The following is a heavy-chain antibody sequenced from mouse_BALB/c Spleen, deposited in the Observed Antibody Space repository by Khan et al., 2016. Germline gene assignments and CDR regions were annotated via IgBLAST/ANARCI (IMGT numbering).Heavy chain of an antibody. CDR1: GYAFTTYN. CDR2: IDPYNGVS. J-gene: IGHJ3*01. V-gene: IGHV1S135*01. D-gene: IGHD2-1*01. Sequence: QLTQSGPELVKPGASVKVSCKGSGYAFTTYNMYWVKQSHGKSLEWIGYIDPYNGVSSYNQKFKDKATLTVDESSSTAYMHLNSLTSEDSAVYYCARWDGNYVPFAYWGQGTLVTVSA. CDR3: ARWDGNYVPFAY.